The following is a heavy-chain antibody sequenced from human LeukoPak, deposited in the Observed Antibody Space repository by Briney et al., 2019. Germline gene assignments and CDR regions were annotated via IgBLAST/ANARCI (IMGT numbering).Heavy chain of an antibody. Sequence: SETLSLTCTVSGGSISSSSYYWGWIRQPPGKGLEWIGSIYYSGSTYYNPSLKSRVTISVDTSKNQFSLKLSSVTAADTAVYYCARRGRVSLVRGKYAFDIWGPGTMVTVSS. V-gene: IGHV4-39*01. CDR2: IYYSGST. CDR1: GGSISSSSYY. J-gene: IGHJ3*02. CDR3: ARRGRVSLVRGKYAFDI. D-gene: IGHD3-10*01.